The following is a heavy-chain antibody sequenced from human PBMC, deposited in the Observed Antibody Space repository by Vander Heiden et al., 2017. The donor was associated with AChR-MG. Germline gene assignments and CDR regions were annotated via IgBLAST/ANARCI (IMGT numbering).Heavy chain of an antibody. CDR2: IYHSGST. CDR1: GYPISSGYY. Sequence: QVQLQESGPGLVKPSETLSLTCAVSGYPISSGYYWGWIRQPPGKGLEWIGSIYHSGSTYYNPSLKSRVTISVDTSKNQFSLKLSSVTAADTAVYYCARAGYSSGWYWFDPWGQGTLVTVSS. CDR3: ARAGYSSGWYWFDP. D-gene: IGHD6-19*01. V-gene: IGHV4-38-2*01. J-gene: IGHJ5*02.